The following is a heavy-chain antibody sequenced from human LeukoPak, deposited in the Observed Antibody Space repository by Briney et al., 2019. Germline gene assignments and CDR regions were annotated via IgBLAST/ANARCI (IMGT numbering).Heavy chain of an antibody. Sequence: SETLSLTCTVSGGSISSHNWSWIRQPPGKGLEWIGYIYYSGSTNYNPSLKSRVTISVDTSKNQFSLKLSSVTAADTAVYYCARHDRSAEWLSPVDAFDIWGQGTMVTVSS. CDR2: IYYSGST. CDR3: ARHDRSAEWLSPVDAFDI. D-gene: IGHD3-3*01. CDR1: GGSISSHN. J-gene: IGHJ3*02. V-gene: IGHV4-59*11.